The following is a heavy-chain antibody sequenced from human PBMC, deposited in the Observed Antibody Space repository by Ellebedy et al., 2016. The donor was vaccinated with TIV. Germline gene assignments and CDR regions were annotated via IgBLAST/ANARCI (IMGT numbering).Heavy chain of an antibody. J-gene: IGHJ6*02. Sequence: AASVKVSCKASGYTFPTYAIHWVRQAPGQRPEWMGWINAGIGNTKYSETFQGRVTITTDTSASTAYMELSSLRSEDTAVYYCARRFDIVTGSYPRGYYGLDIWGQGTTVTVSS. V-gene: IGHV1-3*01. CDR2: INAGIGNT. CDR1: GYTFPTYA. CDR3: ARRFDIVTGSYPRGYYGLDI. D-gene: IGHD3-9*01.